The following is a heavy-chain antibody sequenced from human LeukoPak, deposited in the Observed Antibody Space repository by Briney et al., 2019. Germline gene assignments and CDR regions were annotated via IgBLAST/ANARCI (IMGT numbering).Heavy chain of an antibody. V-gene: IGHV3-23*01. J-gene: IGHJ4*02. CDR3: ANLAAAGLYYFDY. CDR1: GFTFSNYA. CDR2: ISDSGAFT. D-gene: IGHD6-13*01. Sequence: GGSLRLSCAASGFTFSNYAMSWVRQAPGKGLKCVSGISDSGAFTYYADSVRGRFTISRDNSKNTLYLQMNSLRAEDTAVYYCANLAAAGLYYFDYWGQGTLVTVSS.